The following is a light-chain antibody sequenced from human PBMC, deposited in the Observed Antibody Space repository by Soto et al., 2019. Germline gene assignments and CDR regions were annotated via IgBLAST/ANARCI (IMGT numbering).Light chain of an antibody. Sequence: QSALTQPRSVSGSPGQSVTISCTGASSDVGGYNYVSWYQQHPGKTPKLLIYDVSKRPSGVPDRFSGSKSGNTASLTVSGLQAEDEADYYCCSYAGSYTVVFGTGTKLIVL. CDR3: CSYAGSYTVV. CDR2: DVS. CDR1: SSDVGGYNY. V-gene: IGLV2-11*01. J-gene: IGLJ1*01.